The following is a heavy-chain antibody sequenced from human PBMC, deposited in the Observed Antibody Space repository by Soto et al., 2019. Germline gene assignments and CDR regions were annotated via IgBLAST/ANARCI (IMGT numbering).Heavy chain of an antibody. V-gene: IGHV5-10-1*01. J-gene: IGHJ3*02. CDR2: IDPSDSYT. CDR3: ARDYVDNAFDI. D-gene: IGHD3-16*01. CDR1: GYSFTSYC. Sequence: RGESLKISCKGSGYSFTSYCISWVRQMPGKGLEWMGRIDPSDSYTNYSPSFQGDVTISADKSISTAYLQWSSLKASDTAMYYCARDYVDNAFDIWGQGTMVTVSS.